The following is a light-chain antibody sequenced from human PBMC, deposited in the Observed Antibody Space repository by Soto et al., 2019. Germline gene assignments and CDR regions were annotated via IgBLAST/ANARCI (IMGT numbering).Light chain of an antibody. J-gene: IGLJ2*01. V-gene: IGLV4-69*01. CDR3: QTWGTGIFVV. Sequence: QPVLTQSPSASASLGASVKLTCTLSSGHSSYAIAWHQQQPEKGPRYLMKLNSDGSHSKGDGIPDCFSGSSSGAERYLTISSLQSEDEADYYCQTWGTGIFVVFGGGTKLTVL. CDR2: LNSDGSH. CDR1: SGHSSYA.